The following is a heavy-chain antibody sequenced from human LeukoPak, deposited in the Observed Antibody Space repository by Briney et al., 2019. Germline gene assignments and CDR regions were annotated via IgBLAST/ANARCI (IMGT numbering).Heavy chain of an antibody. CDR1: GFTFSTYS. V-gene: IGHV3-21*01. J-gene: IGHJ4*02. CDR3: ARCTTGKTFGSLREIKKSREIDF. Sequence: GGSLRLSCAASGFTFSTYSMNWVRQAPGKGLEWVSSISSSSSYINYADSVRGRFTISRDNAKNSLFLQMDSLRGEDTAVYYCARCTTGKTFGSLREIKKSREIDFWGQGTLVTVSS. D-gene: IGHD1-1*01. CDR2: ISSSSSYI.